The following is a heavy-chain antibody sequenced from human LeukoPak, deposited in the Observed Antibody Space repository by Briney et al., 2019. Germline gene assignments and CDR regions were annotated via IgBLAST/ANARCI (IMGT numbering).Heavy chain of an antibody. Sequence: GGSLRLSCAASGFSFSNYWMHWVRQAPGKGLVCVSRINTDGTSTNYADSVKGRFTISRDNAKSTLYLQMNSLRAEDTAIYYCARDLGPQNWFDSWDQGILVTVSS. J-gene: IGHJ5*01. V-gene: IGHV3-74*01. CDR2: INTDGTST. CDR1: GFSFSNYW. CDR3: ARDLGPQNWFDS. D-gene: IGHD3/OR15-3a*01.